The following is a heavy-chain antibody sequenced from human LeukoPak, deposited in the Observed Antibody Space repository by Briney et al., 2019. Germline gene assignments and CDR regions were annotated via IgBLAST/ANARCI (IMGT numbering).Heavy chain of an antibody. V-gene: IGHV3-9*01. CDR1: GFTFDDYA. Sequence: GRSLRLSCAASGFTFDDYAMHWVRQAPGKGLEWVSGISWNSGSIGYADSVKGRFTISRDNAKSSLYLQMNSLRAEDTALYYCAKGRDGYNYILDYWGQGTLVTVSS. D-gene: IGHD5-24*01. J-gene: IGHJ4*02. CDR2: ISWNSGSI. CDR3: AKGRDGYNYILDY.